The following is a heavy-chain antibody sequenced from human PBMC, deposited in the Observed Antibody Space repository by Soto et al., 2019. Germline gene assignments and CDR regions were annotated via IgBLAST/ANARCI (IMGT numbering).Heavy chain of an antibody. CDR1: GGSISSSSYY. CDR3: ARGGGQNDAFDI. J-gene: IGHJ3*02. CDR2: IYYSGST. V-gene: IGHV4-39*07. D-gene: IGHD3-16*01. Sequence: SETLSLTCAVSGGSISSSSYYWGWIRQPPGKGLEWIGSIYYSGSTYYNPSLKSRVTISVDTSKNQFSLKLSSVTAADTAVYYCARGGGQNDAFDIWGQGTMVTVSS.